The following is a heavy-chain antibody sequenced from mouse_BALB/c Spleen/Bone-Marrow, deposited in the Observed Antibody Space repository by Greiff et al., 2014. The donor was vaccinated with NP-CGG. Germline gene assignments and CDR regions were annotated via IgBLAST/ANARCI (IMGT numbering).Heavy chain of an antibody. Sequence: EVKLVESGGGLVQPGGSRKLSCAASGFTFSSFGMHWVRQAPEKGLEWVAYISSGSSTIFYADTVKGRFTISRDNPKNTLFLQMTSLRSEDTAIDYCTRGGNWEDFDYWGQGTTLAVSS. J-gene: IGHJ2*01. V-gene: IGHV5-17*02. CDR2: ISSGSSTI. D-gene: IGHD4-1*01. CDR1: GFTFSSFG. CDR3: TRGGNWEDFDY.